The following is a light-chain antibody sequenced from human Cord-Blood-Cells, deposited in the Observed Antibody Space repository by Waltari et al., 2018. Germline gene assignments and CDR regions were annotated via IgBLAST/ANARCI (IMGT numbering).Light chain of an antibody. CDR1: QDISNY. Sequence: DIQLTKSPSSLSASLEDGVPTTCQASQDISNYLNWYQQKPGKAPKLLIYDASNLETGVPSRFSGSGSGTDFTFTISSLQPEDIATYYCQQYDNLPFTFGPGTKVDIK. V-gene: IGKV1-33*01. CDR3: QQYDNLPFT. J-gene: IGKJ3*01. CDR2: DAS.